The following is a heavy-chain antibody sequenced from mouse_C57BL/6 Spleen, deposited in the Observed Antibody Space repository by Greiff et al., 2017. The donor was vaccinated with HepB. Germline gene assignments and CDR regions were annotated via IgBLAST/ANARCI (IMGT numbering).Heavy chain of an antibody. CDR2: IDPSDSYT. J-gene: IGHJ2*01. CDR1: GYTFTSYW. Sequence: QVHVKQPGAELVKPGASVKLSCKASGYTFTSYWMQWVKQRPGQGLEWIGEIDPSDSYTNYNQKFKGKATLTVDTSSSTAYMQLSSLTSEDSAVYYCARGGTGTGDYGGQGTTLTVSS. V-gene: IGHV1-50*01. CDR3: ARGGTGTGDY. D-gene: IGHD4-1*01.